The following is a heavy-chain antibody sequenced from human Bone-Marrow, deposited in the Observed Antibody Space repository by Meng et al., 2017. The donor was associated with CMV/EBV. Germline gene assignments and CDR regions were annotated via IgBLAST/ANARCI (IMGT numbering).Heavy chain of an antibody. CDR3: ARVGSYSGSYPYFDY. D-gene: IGHD1-26*01. V-gene: IGHV1-18*01. CDR2: ISAYNGNT. CDR1: GYTFTSYG. J-gene: IGHJ4*02. Sequence: ASVKVSCKASGYTFTSYGISWVRQAPGQGLEWMGWISAYNGNTNYAQKLQGRVTMTTDTSTSTAYMELRSLRSDDTAVYYCARVGSYSGSYPYFDYRGQGTLVTVSS.